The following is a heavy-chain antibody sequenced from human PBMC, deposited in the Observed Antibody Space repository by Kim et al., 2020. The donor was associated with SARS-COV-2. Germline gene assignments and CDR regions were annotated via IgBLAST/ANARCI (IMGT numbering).Heavy chain of an antibody. CDR2: IYAGGHT. V-gene: IGHV3-53*01. D-gene: IGHD1-20*01. J-gene: IGHJ6*01. CDR1: GFTVSSTY. CDR3: ARDNSLGSYYAMDV. Sequence: GGSLRLSCAASGFTVSSTYMSWVRQAPGKGLECVSVIYAGGHTYYADSVKGRFTISRDNSKNTLYLQMNSLRADDTAVFYCARDNSLGSYYAMDVWGQGTTVIVSS.